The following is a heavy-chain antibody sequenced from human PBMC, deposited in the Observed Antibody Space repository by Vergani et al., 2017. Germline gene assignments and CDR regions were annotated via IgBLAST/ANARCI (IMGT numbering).Heavy chain of an antibody. V-gene: IGHV3-15*05. CDR2: IKSKTDGGTT. Sequence: EVQLVESGGGLVKPGGSLRLSCAASGFTFSNAWMRWVRQAPGEGLEWVGRIKSKTDGGTTDYAAPVKGRFTISRDDSKNTLYLQMNSLRAEDTAVYYCARAYGDXPDYWGQGTLVTVSS. D-gene: IGHD4-17*01. CDR3: ARAYGDXPDY. J-gene: IGHJ4*02. CDR1: GFTFSNAW.